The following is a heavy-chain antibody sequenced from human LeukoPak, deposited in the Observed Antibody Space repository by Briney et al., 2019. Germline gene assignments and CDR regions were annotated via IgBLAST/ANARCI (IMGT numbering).Heavy chain of an antibody. CDR2: IYYSGST. V-gene: IGHV4-59*01. CDR1: GGSISSYY. J-gene: IGHJ3*02. Sequence: PSETLSLTCTVSGGSISSYYWSWIRQPPGKGLEWIGYIYYSGSTNYNPSLKSRVTIPVDTSKNQFSLKLSSVTAADTAVYYCARDATSPLKYYDFWSGYYTGAFDIWGQGTMVTVSS. D-gene: IGHD3-3*01. CDR3: ARDATSPLKYYDFWSGYYTGAFDI.